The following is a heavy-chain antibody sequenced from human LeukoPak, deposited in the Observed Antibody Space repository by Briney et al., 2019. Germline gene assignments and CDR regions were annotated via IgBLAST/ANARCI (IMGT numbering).Heavy chain of an antibody. J-gene: IGHJ4*02. D-gene: IGHD3-16*02. CDR2: IYYSGTT. CDR3: ARVITFGGVVAFDY. V-gene: IGHV4-59*01. Sequence: PSETLSLTCTVSGGSINNYYWSWIRQPPGKGLEWIGYIYYSGTTNYNPSLKSRVTISLDTSKNQFSLKLSSVTAADAAVYYCARVITFGGVVAFDYWGQGTLVTVSS. CDR1: GGSINNYY.